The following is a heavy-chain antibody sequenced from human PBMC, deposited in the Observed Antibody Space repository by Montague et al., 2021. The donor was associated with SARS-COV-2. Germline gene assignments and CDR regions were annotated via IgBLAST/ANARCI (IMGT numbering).Heavy chain of an antibody. D-gene: IGHD2-21*02. Sequence: SETLSLTCAVYGGSFSGYSWSWIRQPPGKGLEWIGEIHDSGRSNYNPTLKIRVTMSVSTAKNQFSLRLSSVTPADTAMYYCAWAQRRKNRPNIVLGTASQRPFDYWGQGALVTVSS. CDR1: GGSFSGYS. CDR3: AWAQRRKNRPNIVLGTASQRPFDY. J-gene: IGHJ4*02. V-gene: IGHV4-34*01. CDR2: IHDSGRS.